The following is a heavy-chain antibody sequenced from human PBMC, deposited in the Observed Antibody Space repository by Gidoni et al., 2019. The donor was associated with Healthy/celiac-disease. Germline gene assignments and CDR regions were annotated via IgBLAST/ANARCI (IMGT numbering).Heavy chain of an antibody. Sequence: QLQMQESGPGLEKPSETLSLTCTVSVGSISSSGYYWGWIRQPPGKGLEWIGSIYYSGSTYYNPPLKSRVTISVDTSKNQFSLKLSSVTAADTAVYYCARLLRRSYYGMDVWGQGTTVTVSS. CDR3: ARLLRRSYYGMDV. V-gene: IGHV4-39*01. J-gene: IGHJ6*02. CDR1: VGSISSSGYY. CDR2: IYYSGST.